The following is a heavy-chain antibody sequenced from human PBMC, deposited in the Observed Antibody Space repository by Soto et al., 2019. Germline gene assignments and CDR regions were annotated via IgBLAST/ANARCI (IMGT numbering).Heavy chain of an antibody. J-gene: IGHJ6*02. V-gene: IGHV1-2*04. CDR2: INPNSGGT. Sequence: ASVEVSCKASGYTFTGYYIHWVRQAPGQGLEWMGWINPNSGGTNYAQKFQGWVTMTRDTSISTAYMELSRLRSDDTAVYYCARVSRLHYYGMDVWGQGTTVTVSS. CDR3: ARVSRLHYYGMDV. CDR1: GYTFTGYY. D-gene: IGHD2-15*01.